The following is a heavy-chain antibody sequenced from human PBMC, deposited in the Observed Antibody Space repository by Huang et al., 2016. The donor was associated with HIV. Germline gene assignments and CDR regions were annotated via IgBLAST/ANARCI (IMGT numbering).Heavy chain of an antibody. J-gene: IGHJ4*02. D-gene: IGHD1-1*01. CDR1: GFTFSNYA. Sequence: QVQLVESGGGVVQPGRSLRLSCVVSGFTFSNYAMHWVRQAPGKGLEWVAVISSDGTIKYYADSVKGRFTISRDNSKNTLYLQMSSLRVEDTAVYYCARTKYLDAADYWGQGTLVTVSS. CDR2: ISSDGTIK. V-gene: IGHV3-30-3*01. CDR3: ARTKYLDAADY.